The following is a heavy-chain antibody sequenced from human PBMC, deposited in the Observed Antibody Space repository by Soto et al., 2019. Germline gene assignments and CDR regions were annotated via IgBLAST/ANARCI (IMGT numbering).Heavy chain of an antibody. CDR2: ISGSGGST. J-gene: IGHJ5*02. V-gene: IGHV3-23*01. CDR1: GFTFSSYA. D-gene: IGHD3-3*01. Sequence: EVQLLESGGGLVQPGGSLRLSCAASGFTFSSYAMSWVRQAPGKGMEWVSAISGSGGSTYYADSVKGRFTISRDNYKNTLYLQMNSLRAEDTAVYYCATLLARVVTHVPWGQGTLVTVSS. CDR3: ATLLARVVTHVP.